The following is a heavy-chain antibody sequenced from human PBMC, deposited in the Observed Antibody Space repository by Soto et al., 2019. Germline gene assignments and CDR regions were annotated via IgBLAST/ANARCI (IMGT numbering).Heavy chain of an antibody. CDR2: IYYSGST. CDR1: GGSISSYY. Sequence: PSETLSLTCTVSGGSISSYYWSWIRQPPGKGLEWIGYIYYSGSTNYNPSLKSRVTISVDTSKNQFSLKLSSVTAADTAVYYCARGSSSWRRYGMDVWGQGTTVTVSS. J-gene: IGHJ6*02. D-gene: IGHD6-13*01. CDR3: ARGSSSWRRYGMDV. V-gene: IGHV4-59*01.